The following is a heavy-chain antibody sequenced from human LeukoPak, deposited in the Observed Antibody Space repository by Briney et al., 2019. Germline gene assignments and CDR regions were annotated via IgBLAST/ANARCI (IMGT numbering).Heavy chain of an antibody. D-gene: IGHD6-19*01. V-gene: IGHV3-21*04. CDR1: GFTSSTYS. CDR2: ISSSSLYI. CDR3: AKDLPSSGWAYYYYYMDV. J-gene: IGHJ6*03. Sequence: GGSLRLSCEVSGFTSSTYSMNWVRQAPGKGLEWVSSISSSSLYIYYADSVKGRFTISRDNSKNTLYLQMNSLRAEDTAVYYCAKDLPSSGWAYYYYYMDVWGKGTTVTISS.